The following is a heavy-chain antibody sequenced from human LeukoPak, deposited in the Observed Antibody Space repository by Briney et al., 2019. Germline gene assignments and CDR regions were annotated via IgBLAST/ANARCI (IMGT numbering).Heavy chain of an antibody. V-gene: IGHV1-24*01. CDR1: GYTLTELS. Sequence: ASVKVSCKVSGYTLTELSMHWVRQAPGKGLEWMGGFDPEDGETIYAQKFQGRVTMTEDTSTDTAYMELRSLRSDDTAVYYCARDFPPSVANHLDYFDYWGQGTLVTVSS. J-gene: IGHJ4*02. CDR2: FDPEDGET. CDR3: ARDFPPSVANHLDYFDY. D-gene: IGHD1-14*01.